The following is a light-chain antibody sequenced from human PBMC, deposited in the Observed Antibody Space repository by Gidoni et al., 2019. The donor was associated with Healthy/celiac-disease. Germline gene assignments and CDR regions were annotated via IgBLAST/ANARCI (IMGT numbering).Light chain of an antibody. CDR1: QSISSY. V-gene: IGKV1-39*01. J-gene: IGKJ1*01. Sequence: DIQMTQSPSSLSASVGDRVTLTCRARQSISSYLNWYQQKPGKAPKLLIYAASSLQSGVPSRFSGSGSGTDFTLTISSLQPEDFATYYFQQSYSTPHPFGQGTKVEIK. CDR2: AAS. CDR3: QQSYSTPHP.